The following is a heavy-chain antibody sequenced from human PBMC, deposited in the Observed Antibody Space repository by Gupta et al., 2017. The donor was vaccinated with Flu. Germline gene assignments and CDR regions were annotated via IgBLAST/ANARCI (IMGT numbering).Heavy chain of an antibody. D-gene: IGHD6-19*01. Sequence: AMGWVRQDPGKGLGWVSAIRGSGGSTYYADSVKGRLTISRDNSKNTLFLQMNSLRAEDTAVYYCAKPAGQQWLVPSWFDPWGQGTLVTVSS. J-gene: IGHJ5*02. CDR3: AKPAGQQWLVPSWFDP. CDR1: A. CDR2: IRGSGGST. V-gene: IGHV3-23*01.